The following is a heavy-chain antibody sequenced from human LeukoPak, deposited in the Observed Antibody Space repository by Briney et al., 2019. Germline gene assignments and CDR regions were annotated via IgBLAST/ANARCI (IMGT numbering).Heavy chain of an antibody. V-gene: IGHV4-30-2*01. J-gene: IGHJ4*02. D-gene: IGHD5-18*01. CDR3: ARGVSYGAVDY. CDR1: GGSISSGGYS. Sequence: PSETLSLTCAVSGGSISSGGYSWSWIRQPPGKGLEWIGYIYHSGSTYYNPSLKSRVTISVDRSKNQFSLKLSSVTAADTAVYYCARGVSYGAVDYWGQGTLVTVSS. CDR2: IYHSGST.